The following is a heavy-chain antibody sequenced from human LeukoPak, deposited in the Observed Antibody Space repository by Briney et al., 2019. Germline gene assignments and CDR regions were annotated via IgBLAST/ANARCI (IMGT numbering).Heavy chain of an antibody. V-gene: IGHV3-7*01. CDR2: IKQDGSEK. CDR1: GFTFSSHW. Sequence: QPGGSLRLSCAASGFTFSSHWMSWVRQAPGKGLEWVANIKQDGSEKYYVDSVKGRFTISRDNAKNSLYLQMNSLRAEDTAVYYCARLRARPMDVWGKGTTVTVSS. CDR3: ARLRARPMDV. J-gene: IGHJ6*03.